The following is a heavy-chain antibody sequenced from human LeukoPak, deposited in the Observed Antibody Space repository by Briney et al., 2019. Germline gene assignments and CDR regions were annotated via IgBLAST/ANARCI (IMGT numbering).Heavy chain of an antibody. D-gene: IGHD3-10*01. V-gene: IGHV4-59*08. CDR3: ARLRSGYDAFDI. Sequence: SETLSLTCTVSGGSISSYYWSWIRQPPGKGLEWIGYIYYSGSTNYNPSLKSRVTISVDTSKNQFSLKLSSVTAADTAVYYCARLRSGYDAFDIWGQGTMVTVSS. J-gene: IGHJ3*02. CDR2: IYYSGST. CDR1: GGSISSYY.